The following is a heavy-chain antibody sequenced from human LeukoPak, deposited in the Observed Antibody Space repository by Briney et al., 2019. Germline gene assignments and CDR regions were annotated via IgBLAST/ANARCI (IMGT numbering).Heavy chain of an antibody. Sequence: SETLSLTCAVYGGSFSGYYWSWVRQPPGKGLEWIGEINHSGSTNYNPSLKSRVTISVDTSKNQFSLKLSSVTAADTAVYYCARGLRGWYPHWGQGTLVTVSS. V-gene: IGHV4-34*01. CDR3: ARGLRGWYPH. CDR1: GGSFSGYY. D-gene: IGHD6-19*01. J-gene: IGHJ4*02. CDR2: INHSGST.